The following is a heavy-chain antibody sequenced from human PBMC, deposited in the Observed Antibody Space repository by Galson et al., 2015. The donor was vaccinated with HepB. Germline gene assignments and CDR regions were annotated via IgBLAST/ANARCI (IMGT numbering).Heavy chain of an antibody. CDR2: ISYDGSNK. V-gene: IGHV3-30*18. CDR1: GFTFSSYG. CDR3: AKDGAGTTEGWFDP. D-gene: IGHD1-7*01. J-gene: IGHJ5*02. Sequence: SLRLSCAASGFTFSSYGMHWVRQAPGKGLEWVAVISYDGSNKYYADSVKGRFTISRDNSKNTLYLQMNSLRAEDTAVYYCAKDGAGTTEGWFDPWGQGTLVTVSS.